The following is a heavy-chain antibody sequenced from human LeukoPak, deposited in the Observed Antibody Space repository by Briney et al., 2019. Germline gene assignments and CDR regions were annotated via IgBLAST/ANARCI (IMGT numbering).Heavy chain of an antibody. CDR1: GGSIRDYY. Sequence: SETLSLTCTVSGGSIRDYYGSWIRESAGKGLEWIGRMYISGASNYNPSLKSRVTMSLDTSKNQIPLKLNSVTAADTAVYYCARNEVGPTIYGMDVWGQGTTVTVSS. J-gene: IGHJ6*02. CDR2: MYISGAS. CDR3: ARNEVGPTIYGMDV. D-gene: IGHD1-26*01. V-gene: IGHV4-4*07.